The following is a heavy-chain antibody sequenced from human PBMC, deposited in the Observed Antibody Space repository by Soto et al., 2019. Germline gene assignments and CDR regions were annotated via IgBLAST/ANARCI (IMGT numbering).Heavy chain of an antibody. CDR3: AKRRGAGGHFDY. D-gene: IGHD2-15*01. Sequence: DVQLLESGGGLVQPEGSLRLSCAASGFTVSRYAMGWVRQGPGKGLEWVAVVSIGGSTHYADSVMCRFTISRDNSKNTLSLQMNSRTAEDTAVYFCAKRRGAGGHFDYWGQGALVTVSS. CDR2: VSIGGST. V-gene: IGHV3-23*01. J-gene: IGHJ4*02. CDR1: GFTVSRYA.